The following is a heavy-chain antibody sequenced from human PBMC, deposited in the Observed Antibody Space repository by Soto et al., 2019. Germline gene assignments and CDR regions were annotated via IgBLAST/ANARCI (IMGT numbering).Heavy chain of an antibody. Sequence: EVQLVESGGGLIQPGGSLRLSCAVSGFTVSNNYMSWVRQAPGKGLEGVSVIYSGGYTAYGDSVKGRFTISRDNSKNTIYLQRGGPGAEATSVYCGAPRAGGGGYWGQGTLVTVSS. J-gene: IGHJ4*02. CDR1: GFTVSNNY. D-gene: IGHD3-10*01. CDR3: APRAGGGGY. V-gene: IGHV3-53*01. CDR2: IYSGGYT.